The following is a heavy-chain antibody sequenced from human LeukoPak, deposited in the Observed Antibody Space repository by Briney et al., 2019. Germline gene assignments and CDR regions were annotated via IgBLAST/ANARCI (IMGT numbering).Heavy chain of an antibody. J-gene: IGHJ4*02. D-gene: IGHD1-1*01. CDR3: ARDQTTYYFDY. Sequence: GGSLRLSCAASGFTFSSYSMNWVRQAPGKGLEWVSSISSSSSYIYYADSVKGRFAISRDNAKNSLYLQMNSLRAEDTAVYYCARDQTTYYFDYWGQGTLVTVSS. CDR2: ISSSSSYI. CDR1: GFTFSSYS. V-gene: IGHV3-21*01.